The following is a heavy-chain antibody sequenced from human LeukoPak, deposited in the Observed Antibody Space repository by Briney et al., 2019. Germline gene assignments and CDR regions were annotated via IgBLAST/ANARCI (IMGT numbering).Heavy chain of an antibody. CDR2: ISAYNGNT. CDR3: ARERIPDWEQIRGDAFDI. J-gene: IGHJ3*02. Sequence: ASVKVSCKASGYRFNSYGISWVRQAPGQGLQWVGWISAYNGNTNYAQKLQGRVTMTTDTSTSTAYMELRSLRSDDTAVYYCARERIPDWEQIRGDAFDIWGQGTMVTVSS. CDR1: GYRFNSYG. V-gene: IGHV1-18*01. D-gene: IGHD1-26*01.